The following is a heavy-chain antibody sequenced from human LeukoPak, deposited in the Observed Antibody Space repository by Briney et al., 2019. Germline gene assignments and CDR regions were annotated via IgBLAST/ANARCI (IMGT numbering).Heavy chain of an antibody. CDR1: GYTFTTYS. D-gene: IGHD2-2*01. V-gene: IGHV1-18*01. CDR2: ISVNNGGT. J-gene: IGHJ1*01. Sequence: PGASVKVSCKASGYTFTTYSLAWVRQAPGQSLEWMGWISVNNGGTNYAQSFQDRVTLTRDTSKNTAYLELRSLRSDDTAIIYCATATQPRGYFLHWGQGTLVTVSS. CDR3: ATATQPRGYFLH.